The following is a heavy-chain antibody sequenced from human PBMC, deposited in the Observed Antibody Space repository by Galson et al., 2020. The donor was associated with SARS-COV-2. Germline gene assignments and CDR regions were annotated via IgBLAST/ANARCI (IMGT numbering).Heavy chain of an antibody. CDR1: GFTFSRFA. CDR3: ARDYYDSSGYSTNGMDV. V-gene: IGHV3-30*04. Sequence: GASLKISCAASGFTFSRFALHWVRQAPGKGLEWVAVISYDGRNKHYADSVRGRFTISRDNSKNTLYLQMNSLRPEDTAVFSCARDYYDSSGYSTNGMDVWGQGTTVIVPS. CDR2: ISYDGRNK. J-gene: IGHJ6*02. D-gene: IGHD3-22*01.